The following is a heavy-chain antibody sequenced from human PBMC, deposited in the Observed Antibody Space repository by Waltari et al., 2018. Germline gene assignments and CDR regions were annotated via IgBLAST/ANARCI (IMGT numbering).Heavy chain of an antibody. CDR3: GRGGYSGYEFDY. V-gene: IGHV5-51*01. Sequence: EAQLVQSGAEVKKPGESLKISCKGSGYSFTNYWIGWVRQMPGKGLEWMGLIYPGDADTRYSRSFQGKVTISADKSISTAYLQWSSRKAADTAVYYCGRGGYSGYEFDYWGQGTLVTVSS. D-gene: IGHD5-12*01. CDR1: GYSFTNYW. CDR2: IYPGDADT. J-gene: IGHJ4*02.